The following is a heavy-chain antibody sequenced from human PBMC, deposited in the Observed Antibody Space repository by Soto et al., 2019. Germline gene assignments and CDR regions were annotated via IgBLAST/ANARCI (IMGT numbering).Heavy chain of an antibody. Sequence: QVHLVQSGAEVKKPGASVKVSCQGSGYAFTTHGITWVRQAPGQGVEWMGWISAHNGNTHYARKLQGRVTVTRDTSTSTAYMELTSLRYDDTVVYYCARGRYGDYWGQGALVTVSS. CDR3: ARGRYGDY. CDR1: GYAFTTHG. V-gene: IGHV1-18*01. D-gene: IGHD1-1*01. CDR2: ISAHNGNT. J-gene: IGHJ4*02.